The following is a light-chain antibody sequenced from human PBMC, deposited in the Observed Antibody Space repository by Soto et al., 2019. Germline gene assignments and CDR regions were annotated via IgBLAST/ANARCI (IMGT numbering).Light chain of an antibody. CDR2: DAS. CDR3: QQYYSFPWT. J-gene: IGKJ1*01. V-gene: IGKV3-11*01. CDR1: QSVSSY. Sequence: EIVLTQSPATLSLSPGERATLSCRASQSVSSYLAWYQQKPGQAPRLLIYDASNRATGIPARFSGGGSGTDFTLTISSLEPEDFATYYCQQYYSFPWTFGQGTKVEIK.